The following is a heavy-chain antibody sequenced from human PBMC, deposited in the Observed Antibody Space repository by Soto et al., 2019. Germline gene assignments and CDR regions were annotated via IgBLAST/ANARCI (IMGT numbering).Heavy chain of an antibody. V-gene: IGHV3-7*03. CDR2: MKYDGGDI. CDR1: GFTFSWSW. D-gene: IGHD1-26*01. Sequence: PGGSLRLSCAASGFTFSWSWMSWVRQAPGKGLEWVATMKYDGGDIYYVDSVKGRFAISRDNVQNSLYLQMNNLRAEDTAVYYCARDHVLVGASEYFDYWGRGTLVTVSS. J-gene: IGHJ4*02. CDR3: ARDHVLVGASEYFDY.